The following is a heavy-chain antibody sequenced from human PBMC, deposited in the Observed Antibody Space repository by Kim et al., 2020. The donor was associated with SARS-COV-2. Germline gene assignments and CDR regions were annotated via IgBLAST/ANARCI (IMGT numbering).Heavy chain of an antibody. CDR3: ARDLWSPHYFDL. V-gene: IGHV4-31*03. J-gene: IGHJ2*01. CDR2: IYHTGST. Sequence: SETLSLTCTVSGDSLGRGNYYWTRIRQYPGKGLEWIGYIYHTGSTHYTPSLKSRLSISLDTSKNQFSLRLSSVTAADTAIYYCARDLWSPHYFDLWGRGTLVAVSS. CDR1: GDSLGRGNYY. D-gene: IGHD2-8*02.